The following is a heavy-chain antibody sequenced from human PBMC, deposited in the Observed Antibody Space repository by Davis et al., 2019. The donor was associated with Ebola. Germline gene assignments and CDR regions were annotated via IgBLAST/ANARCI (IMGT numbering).Heavy chain of an antibody. Sequence: SETLSLTCAVYGGSFSGYYWGWVRQPPGKGLEWIGNIYYSGTTYYNPSLKSRVTISADTSKNQFSLKLSSVTAADTAVYYCARRGRARGMDVWGQGTTVTVSS. J-gene: IGHJ6*02. D-gene: IGHD3-10*01. CDR1: GGSFSGYY. CDR3: ARRGRARGMDV. CDR2: IYYSGTT. V-gene: IGHV4-34*01.